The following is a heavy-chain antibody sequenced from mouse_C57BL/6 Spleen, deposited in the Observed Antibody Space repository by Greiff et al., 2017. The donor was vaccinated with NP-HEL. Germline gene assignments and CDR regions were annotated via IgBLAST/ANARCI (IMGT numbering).Heavy chain of an antibody. CDR1: GYTFTDYY. CDR2: INPNNGGT. D-gene: IGHD2-4*01. CDR3: ARSGDYDVGPFAY. J-gene: IGHJ3*01. Sequence: VQLQQSGPELVKPGASVKISCKASGYTFTDYYMNWVKQSHGKSLEWIGDINPNNGGTSYNQKFKGKATLTVDKSSSTAYMELRSLTSEDSAVYYCARSGDYDVGPFAYWGQGTLVTVSA. V-gene: IGHV1-26*01.